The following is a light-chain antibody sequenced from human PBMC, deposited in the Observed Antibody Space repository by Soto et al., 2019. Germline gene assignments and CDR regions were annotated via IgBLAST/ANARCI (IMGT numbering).Light chain of an antibody. CDR3: QQTYSSPTS. J-gene: IGKJ4*01. CDR2: TAS. V-gene: IGKV1-39*01. Sequence: DIQMTQSPSSLSASVGDRVTISCRASQSITKFLNWYQQKPGKAPKLLISTASTLQSGVPSRFSGSGSGTDFTLTISNLQPEDFSTYFCQQTYSSPTSFGGGTKVEIK. CDR1: QSITKF.